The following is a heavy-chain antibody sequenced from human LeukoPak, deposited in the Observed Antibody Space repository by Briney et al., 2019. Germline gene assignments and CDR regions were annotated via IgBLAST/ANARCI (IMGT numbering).Heavy chain of an antibody. CDR2: IIPIFGTA. CDR3: ARGPYYYGSGRIDY. J-gene: IGHJ4*02. V-gene: IGHV1-69*06. D-gene: IGHD3-10*01. Sequence: ASVKVSCKASGGTFSSYAISWVRQAPGQGLEWMGGIIPIFGTANYAQKFQGRVTITADKSTSTAYMELSSLRSEDTAVYYCARGPYYYGSGRIDYWGQGTLVTVSS. CDR1: GGTFSSYA.